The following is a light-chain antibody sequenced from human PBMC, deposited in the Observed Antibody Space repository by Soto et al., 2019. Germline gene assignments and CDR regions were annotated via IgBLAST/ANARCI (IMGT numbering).Light chain of an antibody. CDR2: EVS. CDR3: CSYEGGRSLYV. V-gene: IGLV2-23*02. Sequence: QSVLTQPASVSGSPGQSITISCTGTTSDVGSYDLVSWYQQHPGKAPKIMIYEVSKRPSGDSNRFSGSKSGNTASLTISGLQAEDEAVYSCCSYEGGRSLYVFGTGTKLPVL. J-gene: IGLJ1*01. CDR1: TSDVGSYDL.